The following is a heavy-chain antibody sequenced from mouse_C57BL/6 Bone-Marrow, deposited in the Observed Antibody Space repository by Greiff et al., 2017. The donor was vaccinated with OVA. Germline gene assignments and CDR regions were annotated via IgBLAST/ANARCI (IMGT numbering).Heavy chain of an antibody. D-gene: IGHD1-1*01. CDR1: GYTFTSYG. J-gene: IGHJ1*03. Sequence: VKLMESGAELARPGASVKLSCKASGYTFTSYGISWVKQRTGQGLEWIGEIYPRSGNTYYNEKFKGKATLTADKSSSTAYMELRSLTSEDSAVYCCARAGYGSSYYWYFDVWGTGTTVTVSS. CDR2: IYPRSGNT. V-gene: IGHV1-81*01. CDR3: ARAGYGSSYYWYFDV.